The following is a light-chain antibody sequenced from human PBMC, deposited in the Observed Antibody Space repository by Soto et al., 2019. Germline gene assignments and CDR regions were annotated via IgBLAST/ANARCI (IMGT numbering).Light chain of an antibody. CDR1: SSDVGGYKY. V-gene: IGLV2-14*03. CDR2: DVN. Sequence: QSALTQPASVSGSPGQSITISCTGTSSDVGGYKYVSWYQQHPGKAPKLIIYDVNNRPSGVSNRFSGSKSGNTASLTISGLQAEDVADYYCSSYTSSSTWVFGGGTKLTVL. J-gene: IGLJ3*02. CDR3: SSYTSSSTWV.